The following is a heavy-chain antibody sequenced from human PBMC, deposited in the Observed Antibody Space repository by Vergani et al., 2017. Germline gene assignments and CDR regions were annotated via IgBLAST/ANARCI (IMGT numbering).Heavy chain of an antibody. D-gene: IGHD2-15*01. Sequence: QVQLVQSGAEVKKPGASVKVSCKASGYTFTSYYMHWVRQAPGQGLEWMGIINPSGGSTSYAQKFQGRVTMTRDTSTSTVYMELSSLRSEDTAVYYCARDLGYCSGGSCYEGAFDFWGQGTMVTVSS. CDR2: INPSGGST. CDR1: GYTFTSYY. V-gene: IGHV1-46*01. J-gene: IGHJ3*01. CDR3: ARDLGYCSGGSCYEGAFDF.